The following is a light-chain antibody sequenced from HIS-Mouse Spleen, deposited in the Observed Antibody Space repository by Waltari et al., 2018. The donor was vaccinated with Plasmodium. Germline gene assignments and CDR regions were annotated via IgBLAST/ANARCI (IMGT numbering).Light chain of an antibody. J-gene: IGLJ3*02. CDR3: YSTDSSGNHRV. CDR1: ALPKKH. Sequence: SYELTQPPSVSVSPGQTARITCSGAALPKKHAYWYQQKSGQAPVLVIYEDSKRLSGIPERFSGSSSGTMATLTISGAQVEDEADYYCYSTDSSGNHRVFGGGTKLTVL. V-gene: IGLV3-10*01. CDR2: EDS.